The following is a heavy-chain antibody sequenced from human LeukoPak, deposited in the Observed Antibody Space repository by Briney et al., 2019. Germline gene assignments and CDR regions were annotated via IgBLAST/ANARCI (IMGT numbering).Heavy chain of an antibody. J-gene: IGHJ4*02. CDR2: ISGGGGST. CDR3: AKGGSYRSQPYFDY. CDR1: GFTFSSYA. V-gene: IGHV3-23*01. D-gene: IGHD3-16*02. Sequence: PGGSLRLSCAASGFTFSSYAMNWVRQAPGKGLEWVSTISGGGGSTYYADSVKGRFTISRDNSKNTVYLQMNSLRAEDTAVYYCAKGGSYRSQPYFDYWGQGTLVTVSS.